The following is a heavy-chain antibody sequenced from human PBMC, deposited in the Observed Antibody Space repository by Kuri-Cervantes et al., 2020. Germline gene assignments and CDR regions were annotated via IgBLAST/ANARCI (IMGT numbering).Heavy chain of an antibody. CDR2: IRYDGDNK. CDR3: AKDIGWYYYDSRGGVGADY. J-gene: IGHJ4*02. V-gene: IGHV3-30*02. D-gene: IGHD3-22*01. Sequence: GGSLRLSCEASGFTFRNHGMHWVRQAPGKGLEWVGLIRYDGDNKFYADSVKGRFTISRDISKNTLYLQMNSLRAEDTAVYSCAKDIGWYYYDSRGGVGADYWGQGTLVTVSS. CDR1: GFTFRNHG.